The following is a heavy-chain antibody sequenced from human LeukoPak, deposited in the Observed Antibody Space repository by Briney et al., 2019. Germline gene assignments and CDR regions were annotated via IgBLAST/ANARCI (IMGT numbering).Heavy chain of an antibody. J-gene: IGHJ4*02. CDR3: ARNRYYYDSSARYFDH. Sequence: SETLSLICTVSGGSISSYYWSWIRQPAGKGLEWIGRIHTGGSTNYSPSLKSRVTMSVDTSKNQSSLKLSSMTAAGTAVYHCARNRYYYDSSARYFDHWGQGTLVTVSS. CDR2: IHTGGST. CDR1: GGSISSYY. V-gene: IGHV4-4*07. D-gene: IGHD3-22*01.